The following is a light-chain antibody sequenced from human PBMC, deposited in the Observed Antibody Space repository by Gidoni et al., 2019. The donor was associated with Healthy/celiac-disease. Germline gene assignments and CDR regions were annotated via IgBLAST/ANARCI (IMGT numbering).Light chain of an antibody. CDR3: QQYYSTPPT. CDR1: QSVLYSSNNKNY. V-gene: IGKV4-1*01. J-gene: IGKJ1*01. Sequence: IVMTQSPDSLDVSLGERATINCKSGQSVLYSSNNKNYLAWYQQKPGQPPKLLIYWASTRESGVPDRFSGSGSGTDFTLTISSLQAEDVAVYYCQQYYSTPPTFGQGTKVEIK. CDR2: WAS.